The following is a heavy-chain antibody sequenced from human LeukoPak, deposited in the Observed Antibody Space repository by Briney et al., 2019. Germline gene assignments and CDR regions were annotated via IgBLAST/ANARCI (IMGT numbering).Heavy chain of an antibody. Sequence: GGSLRLSCAASGFTFSTYSMNWVRQAPGKGLEWVSSISSGSGYIYYAHSVKGRFTISRDNAKNSLYLQMNRLRAEDTAVYYCARDSGHDAFDIWGQGTMVTVSS. CDR3: ARDSGHDAFDI. CDR2: ISSGSGYI. V-gene: IGHV3-21*04. J-gene: IGHJ3*02. CDR1: GFTFSTYS.